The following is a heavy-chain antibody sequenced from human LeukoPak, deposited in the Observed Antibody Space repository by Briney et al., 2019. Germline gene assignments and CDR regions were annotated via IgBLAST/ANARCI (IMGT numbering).Heavy chain of an antibody. Sequence: ASVKVSCKASGYTFTAYYIHWVRQAPGQGLEWMAWINPDNGDTHYAQKFQGRVTMTRDTSISTAYMELSRLRSDDTAVYYCARDHIAAAGTHFDYWGQGTLVTVSS. CDR3: ARDHIAAAGTHFDY. D-gene: IGHD6-13*01. J-gene: IGHJ4*02. V-gene: IGHV1-2*02. CDR1: GYTFTAYY. CDR2: INPDNGDT.